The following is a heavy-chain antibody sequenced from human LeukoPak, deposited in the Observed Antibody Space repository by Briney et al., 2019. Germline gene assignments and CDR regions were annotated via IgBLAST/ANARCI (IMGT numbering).Heavy chain of an antibody. Sequence: SETLSLTCTVSGGSISSSSYYWGWIRQPPGKGLERIGSIYYSGSTYYNPSLKSRVTISVDTSKNQFSLKLSSVTAADTAVYYCARHPRARAYNWNGFDPWGQGTLVTVSS. V-gene: IGHV4-39*01. CDR2: IYYSGST. CDR1: GGSISSSSYY. J-gene: IGHJ5*02. CDR3: ARHPRARAYNWNGFDP. D-gene: IGHD1-1*01.